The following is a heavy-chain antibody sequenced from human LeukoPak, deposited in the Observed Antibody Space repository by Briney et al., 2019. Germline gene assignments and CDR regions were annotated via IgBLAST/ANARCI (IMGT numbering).Heavy chain of an antibody. V-gene: IGHV1-46*01. D-gene: IGHD1-26*01. CDR1: GYTFTGYY. CDR2: INPSGGST. J-gene: IGHJ5*02. Sequence: ASVKVSCKASGYTFTGYYMHWVRQAPGQGLEWMGIINPSGGSTSYAQKFQGRVTMTRDTSTSTVYMELSSLRSEDTAVYYCARAGSVGATTGWFDPWGQGTLVTVSS. CDR3: ARAGSVGATTGWFDP.